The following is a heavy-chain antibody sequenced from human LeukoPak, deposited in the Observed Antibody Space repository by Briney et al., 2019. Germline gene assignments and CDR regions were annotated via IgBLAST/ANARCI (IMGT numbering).Heavy chain of an antibody. CDR1: GGSISTYY. J-gene: IGHJ5*02. CDR3: AREGVTHNWFDP. CDR2: IYYSGST. D-gene: IGHD4-11*01. Sequence: SETLSLTCTVSGGSISTYYWSWIRQPPGKGLEWIGYIYYSGSTNYKPFLKSRATMSVDTSKNQLSLKLSSVTVADTAVYYCAREGVTHNWFDPWGQGTLVTVSS. V-gene: IGHV4-59*01.